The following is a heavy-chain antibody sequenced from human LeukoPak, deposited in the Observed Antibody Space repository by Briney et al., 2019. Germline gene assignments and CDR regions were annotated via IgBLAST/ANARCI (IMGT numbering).Heavy chain of an antibody. V-gene: IGHV4-59*01. Sequence: SETLSLTCTVSGASISKDYWAWIRQPSGKGLEWIGYVIHSDFNKANGDITNYNPSLESRVTTSRDTPKNQFSLTLSSMTAADTATYYCMRASVDSGGAFDVWGQGTVVTVSS. J-gene: IGHJ3*01. CDR2: VIHSDFNKANGDIT. D-gene: IGHD5-12*01. CDR3: MRASVDSGGAFDV. CDR1: GASISKDY.